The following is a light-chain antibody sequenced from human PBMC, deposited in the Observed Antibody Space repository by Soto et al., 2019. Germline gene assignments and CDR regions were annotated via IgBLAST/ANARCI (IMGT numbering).Light chain of an antibody. CDR3: QQYGSSPFT. V-gene: IGKV3D-20*01. CDR2: DAS. Sequence: EIVLTQSPATLSLSPGEGATLSCGASQGVSASYLAWYQQKPGRAPRLLIYDASSRATGIPDRFSGSGSGTDFSLTISRLEPEDFAVYYCQQYGSSPFTFGQGTRLEIK. CDR1: QGVSASY. J-gene: IGKJ5*01.